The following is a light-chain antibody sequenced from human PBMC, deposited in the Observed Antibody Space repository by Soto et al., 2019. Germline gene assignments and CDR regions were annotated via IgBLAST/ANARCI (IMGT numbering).Light chain of an antibody. CDR2: AAS. Sequence: DIQMTQSPSSLSASVGDRVTIPCRASQSIGSYLNWYQHKPRKPPNLLLYAASSVQGWVPSRFSGSGSETDFTLTVSSLQPEDFANYYCQQSYKAPYTFGQGTKLEIK. CDR1: QSIGSY. V-gene: IGKV1-39*01. J-gene: IGKJ2*01. CDR3: QQSYKAPYT.